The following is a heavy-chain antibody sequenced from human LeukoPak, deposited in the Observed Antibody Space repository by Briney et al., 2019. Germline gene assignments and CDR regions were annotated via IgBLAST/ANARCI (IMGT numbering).Heavy chain of an antibody. D-gene: IGHD1-14*01. CDR1: GYSISSGYY. Sequence: SETLSLTCTVSGYSISSGYYWGWIRQPPGKGLEWIGSIYHSGSTYYNPSLKSRVTISVDTSKNQFSLKLSSVTAAVTAVYYCARDLGPEPFDYWGQGTLVTVSS. J-gene: IGHJ4*02. V-gene: IGHV4-38-2*02. CDR3: ARDLGPEPFDY. CDR2: IYHSGST.